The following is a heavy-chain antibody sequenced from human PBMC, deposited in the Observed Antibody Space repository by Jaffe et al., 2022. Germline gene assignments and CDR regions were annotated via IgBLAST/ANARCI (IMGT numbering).Heavy chain of an antibody. D-gene: IGHD3-10*01. CDR1: GGTFSSYA. Sequence: QVQLVQSGAEVKKPGSSVKVSCKASGGTFSSYAISWVRQAPGQGLEWMGGIIPIFGTANYAQKFQGRVTITTDESTSTAYMELSSLRSEDTAVYYCARVGSYYYGSGSYYNLPYYYYMDVWGKGTTVTVSS. V-gene: IGHV1-69*05. J-gene: IGHJ6*03. CDR3: ARVGSYYYGSGSYYNLPYYYYMDV. CDR2: IIPIFGTA.